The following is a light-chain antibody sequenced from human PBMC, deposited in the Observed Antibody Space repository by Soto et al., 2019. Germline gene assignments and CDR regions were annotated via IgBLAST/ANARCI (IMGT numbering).Light chain of an antibody. CDR3: QHYNFWPHT. CDR2: RAS. J-gene: IGKJ5*01. CDR1: QSVRDN. Sequence: EILLTQSPATLAVSPGEGATLSCSASQSVRDNLAWYQQKPGQAPRLLIYRASTRATGVPARFSGSGSGTEFTLTISSLQSEDVSVYFCQHYNFWPHTFGQGTRLEI. V-gene: IGKV3-15*01.